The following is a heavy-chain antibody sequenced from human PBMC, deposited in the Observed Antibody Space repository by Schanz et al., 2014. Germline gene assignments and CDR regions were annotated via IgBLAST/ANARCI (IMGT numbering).Heavy chain of an antibody. Sequence: EVQLVESGGGLVKPGGSLRLSCAASGFTMRNEWMSWVRQAPGKGMEWVARIKSRNHGGTTDYAAPVKGRFTISRDDSQHTVYLKMDSVTTEDTCLNNCPTTHDSSNYETLDSWGQGTLVTVSS. CDR2: IKSRNHGGTT. CDR1: GFTMRNEW. D-gene: IGHD6-13*01. CDR3: PTTHDSSNYETLDS. V-gene: IGHV3-15*01. J-gene: IGHJ4*02.